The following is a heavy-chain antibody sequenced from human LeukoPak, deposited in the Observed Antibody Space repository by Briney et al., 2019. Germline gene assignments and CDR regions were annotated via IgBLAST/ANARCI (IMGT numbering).Heavy chain of an antibody. D-gene: IGHD2-15*01. V-gene: IGHV3-30-3*01. CDR2: ISYDGSNK. Sequence: GGSLRLSCAASGFTFSSYAMHWVRQAPGKGLEWVAVISYDGSNKYYADSVKGRFTISRHNSKNTLYLQMNSLRAEDTAVYYCARDRYCSGGSCYSHYFDYWGQGTLVTVSS. CDR1: GFTFSSYA. J-gene: IGHJ4*02. CDR3: ARDRYCSGGSCYSHYFDY.